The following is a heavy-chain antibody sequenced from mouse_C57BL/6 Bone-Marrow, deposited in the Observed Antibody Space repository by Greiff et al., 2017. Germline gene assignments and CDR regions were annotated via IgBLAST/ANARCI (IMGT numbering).Heavy chain of an antibody. D-gene: IGHD1-1*01. CDR3: ASYYYGSRSWFAY. J-gene: IGHJ3*01. Sequence: QVQLQQSGAELVKPGASVKMSCKASGYTFTSYWITWVKQRPGQGLEWIGDIYPGSGSTNYNEKFKSKATLTVDTSSSTAYMQLSSLTSEDSAVYYCASYYYGSRSWFAYWGQGTLVTVSA. V-gene: IGHV1-55*01. CDR2: IYPGSGST. CDR1: GYTFTSYW.